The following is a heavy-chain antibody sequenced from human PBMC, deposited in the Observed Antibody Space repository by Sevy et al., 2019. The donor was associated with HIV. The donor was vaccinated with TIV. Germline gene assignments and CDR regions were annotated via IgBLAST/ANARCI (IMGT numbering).Heavy chain of an antibody. J-gene: IGHJ4*02. CDR3: AREVSDYLWYYFDY. V-gene: IGHV1-2*02. CDR2: INRNGGGT. D-gene: IGHD4-17*01. Sequence: ASVKVSCKASGYTFTGYYMHWVRQAPGQGLEWMGWINRNGGGTNYAQKFQGRVTMTRDRSISTAYMELSRLRSDDTAVYYCAREVSDYLWYYFDYWGQGTLVTVSS. CDR1: GYTFTGYY.